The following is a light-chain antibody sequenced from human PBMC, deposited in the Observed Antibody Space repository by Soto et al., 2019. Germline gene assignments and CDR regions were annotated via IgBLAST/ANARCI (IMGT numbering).Light chain of an antibody. CDR2: LGS. CDR3: MQALQTPPT. J-gene: IGKJ5*01. CDR1: QSLLHSNGNNY. Sequence: DIVMTQSPLSLPVTPGEPASISCRSSQSLLHSNGNNYLNWYLQKPGQSPQLLIYLGSTRASGVPASFSGGGSGTDFTREIIRVPAEDVGVYYCMQALQTPPTFGQGTRRESK. V-gene: IGKV2-28*01.